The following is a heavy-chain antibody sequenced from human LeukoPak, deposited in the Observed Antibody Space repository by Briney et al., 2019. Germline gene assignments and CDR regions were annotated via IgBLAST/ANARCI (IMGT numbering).Heavy chain of an antibody. CDR2: IGIRGDT. V-gene: IGHV3-13*01. CDR1: GFTFIDYD. J-gene: IGHJ4*02. Sequence: GGSLRLSCAASGFTFIDYDMHWVRQVIGKGLEWVSAIGIRGDTHYSGSVKGRFTISRENAEGSLYLQMNSLRAEDTAVYYCARGGIQVSGIDEFDYWGQGTLVTVSS. D-gene: IGHD6-19*01. CDR3: ARGGIQVSGIDEFDY.